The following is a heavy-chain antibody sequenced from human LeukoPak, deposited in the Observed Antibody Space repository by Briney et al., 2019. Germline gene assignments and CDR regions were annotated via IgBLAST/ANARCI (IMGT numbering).Heavy chain of an antibody. Sequence: ASVKVSCKAFGYTFTSYDINWVRQATGQGLEWMGCMNPNSGDTGYAQKFQGRVAMTRNTSRSTAYMELTSLRSEDAAVYYCAREVTAATGGSNWFDPWGQGTLVTVSS. CDR3: AREVTAATGGSNWFDP. CDR2: MNPNSGDT. D-gene: IGHD3-16*01. CDR1: GYTFTSYD. V-gene: IGHV1-8*01. J-gene: IGHJ5*02.